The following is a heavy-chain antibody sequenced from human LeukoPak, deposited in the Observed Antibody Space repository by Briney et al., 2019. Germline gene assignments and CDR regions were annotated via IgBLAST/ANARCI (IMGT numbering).Heavy chain of an antibody. D-gene: IGHD5-18*01. J-gene: IGHJ4*02. Sequence: GGSLRLSCAASGFTFSSYGMHWVRQAPGKGLEWVAVISYDGSNKYYADSVKGRFTISRDNSKNTLYLQMNSLRAEDTAVYYCAKGIQLWRIDYWGQGTLVTVSS. V-gene: IGHV3-30*18. CDR1: GFTFSSYG. CDR3: AKGIQLWRIDY. CDR2: ISYDGSNK.